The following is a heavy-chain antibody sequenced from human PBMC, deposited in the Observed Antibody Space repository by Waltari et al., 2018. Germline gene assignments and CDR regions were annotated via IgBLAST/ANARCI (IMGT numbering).Heavy chain of an antibody. CDR1: GGSISSGSSY. Sequence: QVQLQESGPGLVKPSQTLSLTCTVSGGSISSGSSYWSWIRQPAGKGLEWIGRIYTSGGTNDNPPLKSRVTMTVDTSKNQFSLKRSSVTAADTAVYYCARGYSYGYYYYYGMDVWGQGTTVTVSS. V-gene: IGHV4-61*02. J-gene: IGHJ6*02. CDR2: IYTSGGT. D-gene: IGHD5-18*01. CDR3: ARGYSYGYYYYYGMDV.